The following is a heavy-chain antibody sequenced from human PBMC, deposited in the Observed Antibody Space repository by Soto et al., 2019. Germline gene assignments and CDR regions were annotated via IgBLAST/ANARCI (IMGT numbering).Heavy chain of an antibody. J-gene: IGHJ4*02. CDR1: GYTFTTYC. CDR2: IKPSDGST. D-gene: IGHD3-22*01. Sequence: EASVKVSCKASGYTFTTYCIHWVRQAPGQGLEWMGIIKPSDGSTSYAQRFRGRVTMTSDTSTSTAYMQLSGLRSEDTAVYYCARSYYDSSGYYLAYWGQGTLLTVSS. V-gene: IGHV1-46*01. CDR3: ARSYYDSSGYYLAY.